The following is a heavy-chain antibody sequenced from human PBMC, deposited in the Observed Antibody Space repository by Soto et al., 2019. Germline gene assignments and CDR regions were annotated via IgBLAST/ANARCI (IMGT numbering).Heavy chain of an antibody. Sequence: SETLSLTCTVSGGSISSYYWSWIRQPPGKGLEWIGFIYNTGSSDYNPSLRSRVTISVDTSKNQFSLNLKSVTAADTAVYYCAVQLTTSWNSWFDPWGQGTLVTVSS. CDR2: IYNTGSS. J-gene: IGHJ5*02. V-gene: IGHV4-59*12. D-gene: IGHD2-2*01. CDR3: AVQLTTSWNSWFDP. CDR1: GGSISSYY.